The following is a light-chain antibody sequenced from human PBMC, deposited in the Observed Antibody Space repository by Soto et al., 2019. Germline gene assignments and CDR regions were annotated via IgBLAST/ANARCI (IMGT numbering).Light chain of an antibody. J-gene: IGKJ5*01. V-gene: IGKV3-11*01. CDR2: DIS. CDR3: QQRSNWPIT. CDR1: QSVGSSS. Sequence: VLTQSPDTLSLSPGERATLSCRASQSVGSSSLGWYQQKPGQAPRLVIFDISNRATGIPARFSGTGSGTDFTLTISSLEPEDFAVYYCQQRSNWPITFGQGTRLEIK.